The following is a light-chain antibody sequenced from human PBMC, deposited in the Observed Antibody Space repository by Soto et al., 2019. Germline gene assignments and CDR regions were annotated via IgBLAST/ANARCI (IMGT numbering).Light chain of an antibody. CDR3: QQYNNWPIT. V-gene: IGKV3-15*01. J-gene: IGKJ5*01. CDR1: QSVSNNN. CDR2: GAS. Sequence: DIVLTQSPGTLSLSPGERATLSCKSSQSVSNNNLAWYQQKPGQAPRLLIYGASTRATGIPARFSGSGSGTEFTLTISSLQSEDFAVYYCQQYNNWPITFGQGTRLEIK.